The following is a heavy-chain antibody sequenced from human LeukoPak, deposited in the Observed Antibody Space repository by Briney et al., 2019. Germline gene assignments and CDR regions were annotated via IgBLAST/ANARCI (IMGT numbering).Heavy chain of an antibody. D-gene: IGHD3-22*01. CDR2: TIPILGIA. Sequence: ASVKVSCKASGGTFSSYAISWVRQAPGQGLEWMGRTIPILGIANYAQKFQGRVTITADKSTSTAYMELSSLRTEDTAVYYCARDKLTMIVVAHFDYWGQGTLVTVSS. CDR1: GGTFSSYA. V-gene: IGHV1-69*04. CDR3: ARDKLTMIVVAHFDY. J-gene: IGHJ4*02.